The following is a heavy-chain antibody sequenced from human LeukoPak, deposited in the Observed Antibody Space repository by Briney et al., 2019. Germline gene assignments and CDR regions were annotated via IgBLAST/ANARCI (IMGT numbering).Heavy chain of an antibody. V-gene: IGHV4-4*02. CDR1: GGSISSSNW. Sequence: SGTLSLTCAVSGGSISSSNWWSWVRQPPGKGLEWIGYIYYSGSTNYNPSLKSRVAISVDTSKNQFSLKLSSVTAADTAVYYCASLTLGWPYYFDYWGQGTLVTVSS. CDR2: IYYSGST. D-gene: IGHD3-16*01. J-gene: IGHJ4*02. CDR3: ASLTLGWPYYFDY.